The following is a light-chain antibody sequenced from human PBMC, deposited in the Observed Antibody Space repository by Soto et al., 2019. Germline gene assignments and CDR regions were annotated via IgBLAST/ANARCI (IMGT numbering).Light chain of an antibody. CDR2: GAS. CDR3: QQYNNWPPST. Sequence: EIVMTQSPATLSVSPGERATLSCRASQSVSSNLAWYQQRPGQAPRLLIYGASTRATGLPARFSGSGSGTEFTLTISSPQSEDFAVYYCQQYNNWPPSTFGQGTRLEIK. V-gene: IGKV3-15*01. CDR1: QSVSSN. J-gene: IGKJ5*01.